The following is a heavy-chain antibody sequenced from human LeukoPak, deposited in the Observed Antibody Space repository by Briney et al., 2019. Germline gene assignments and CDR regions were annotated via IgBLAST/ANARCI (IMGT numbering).Heavy chain of an antibody. CDR2: INSDGRIT. D-gene: IGHD6-19*01. CDR1: GFTFSHYW. CDR3: ARDLSSSGWSFDY. J-gene: IGHJ4*02. Sequence: GGSLRLSCAASGFTFSHYWMHWVRQAPGKGLVWVSRINSDGRITNYADSVKGRFTISRDNAKNTLFLQMNSLRAEDAAVYYCARDLSSSGWSFDYWGQGTLVTVSS. V-gene: IGHV3-74*01.